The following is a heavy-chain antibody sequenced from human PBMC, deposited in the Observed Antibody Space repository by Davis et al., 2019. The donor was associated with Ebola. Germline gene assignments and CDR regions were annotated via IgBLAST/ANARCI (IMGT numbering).Heavy chain of an antibody. V-gene: IGHV3-23*01. D-gene: IGHD1-26*01. CDR1: GFTFRNYG. Sequence: GESLKISCAASGFTFRNYGMTCVRHAPGRGLECVSSIGVRGTTDYVDSVKGRFTISRDNSKNVLYLQMNTLRADDTAVYYCVKGTTACHVWGQGTLVTVSS. J-gene: IGHJ4*02. CDR2: IGVRGTT. CDR3: VKGTTACHV.